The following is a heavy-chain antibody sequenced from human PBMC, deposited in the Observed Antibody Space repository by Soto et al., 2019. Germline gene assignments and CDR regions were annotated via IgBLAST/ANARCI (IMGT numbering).Heavy chain of an antibody. Sequence: QVQVVQSRAEVKKPGASVKVSCKTSGYTFTDYNTNWNRQAPGQGLEWMGWVSPDSGNAGYAPQFQGRVSMTSDTSISTVYMELSSLRAEDTAVYFCEVTTGYWGQGTMVTVSS. CDR2: VSPDSGNA. CDR3: EVTTGY. V-gene: IGHV1-8*01. D-gene: IGHD2-21*02. CDR1: GYTFTDYN. J-gene: IGHJ4*02.